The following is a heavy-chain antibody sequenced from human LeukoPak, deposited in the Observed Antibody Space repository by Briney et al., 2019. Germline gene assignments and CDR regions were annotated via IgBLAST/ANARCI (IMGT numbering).Heavy chain of an antibody. V-gene: IGHV3-21*01. CDR2: ISGRRDST. J-gene: IGHJ5*02. Sequence: GGTLRLSCAASGFTFSSYGMSWVRQAPGKGLEWVSTISGRRDSTSYADSVKGRFTISRDNAKNSLYLQMNSLRAEDTAVYYCARDRVGTKRGYNWFDPWGQGTLVTVSS. CDR1: GFTFSSYG. CDR3: ARDRVGTKRGYNWFDP. D-gene: IGHD1-1*01.